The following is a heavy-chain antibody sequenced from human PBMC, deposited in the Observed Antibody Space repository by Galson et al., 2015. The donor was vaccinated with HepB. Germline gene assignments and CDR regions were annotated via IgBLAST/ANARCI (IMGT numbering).Heavy chain of an antibody. CDR1: GGSFSGYY. V-gene: IGHV4-34*01. Sequence: ETLSLTCAVYGGSFSGYYWSWIRQPPGKGLEWIGEINHSGSTNYNPSLKSRVTISVDTSKNQFSLKLSSVTAADTAVYYCARGLRFDYWGQGTLVTVSS. CDR3: ARGLRFDY. J-gene: IGHJ4*02. CDR2: INHSGST. D-gene: IGHD4-17*01.